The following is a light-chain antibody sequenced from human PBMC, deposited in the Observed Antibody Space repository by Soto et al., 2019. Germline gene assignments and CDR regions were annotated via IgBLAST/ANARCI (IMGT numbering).Light chain of an antibody. CDR3: SSYASNGDVL. CDR1: SSDVGTYEY. Sequence: QSALTQPASVSGSPGQSITISCTGTSSDVGTYEYVSWYQHHPGKAPKLMIYDVSNRPSGVSDRFSGSKSGNTASLTISGLQAEYEADYYFSSYASNGDVLFGGGTKVTVL. J-gene: IGLJ2*01. CDR2: DVS. V-gene: IGLV2-14*03.